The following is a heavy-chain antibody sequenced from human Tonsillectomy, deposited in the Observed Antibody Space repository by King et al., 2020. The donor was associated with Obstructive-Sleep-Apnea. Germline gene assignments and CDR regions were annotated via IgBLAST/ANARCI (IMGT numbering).Heavy chain of an antibody. Sequence: VQLVESGGGLVQPGGSLRLSFAASGFTFSSYAMSWVRQAPGEGLELVSAISGMGGSTYYADSVKGRFTISRDNSKNTLYLQMNSLRAEDTAVYYCAKSTGVATRGYDYWGQGTLVTVSS. D-gene: IGHD5-12*01. CDR1: GFTFSSYA. CDR2: ISGMGGST. CDR3: AKSTGVATRGYDY. V-gene: IGHV3-23*04. J-gene: IGHJ4*02.